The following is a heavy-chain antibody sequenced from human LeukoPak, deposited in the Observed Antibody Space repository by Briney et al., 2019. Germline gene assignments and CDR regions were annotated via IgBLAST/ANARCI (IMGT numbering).Heavy chain of an antibody. D-gene: IGHD5-24*01. Sequence: GSSVKVSCKASGGTFSSYAISWVRQAPGQRLEWMGIIKPSGTDTNYAQKFQGRVIMTTDTSTSTVYMELSSLKSEDTAVYYCARVRDGYNDAYDIWGQGTMVIVSS. V-gene: IGHV1-46*01. J-gene: IGHJ3*02. CDR1: GGTFSSYA. CDR3: ARVRDGYNDAYDI. CDR2: IKPSGTDT.